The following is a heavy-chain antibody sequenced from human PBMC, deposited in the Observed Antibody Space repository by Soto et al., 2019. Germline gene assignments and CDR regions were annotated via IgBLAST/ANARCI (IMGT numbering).Heavy chain of an antibody. J-gene: IGHJ6*02. Sequence: QVQLVQSGAEVKKPGASVKVSCKASGYTFTDYYMHWVRQAPGQGLEWMGWISPNSGGTNYAQKCQGWVTMTRDTSISTAYMELSRLRSDDTAVYYCARHSSGWVEVYYGMDVWGQGTTVTVSS. D-gene: IGHD6-19*01. CDR3: ARHSSGWVEVYYGMDV. CDR1: GYTFTDYY. V-gene: IGHV1-2*04. CDR2: ISPNSGGT.